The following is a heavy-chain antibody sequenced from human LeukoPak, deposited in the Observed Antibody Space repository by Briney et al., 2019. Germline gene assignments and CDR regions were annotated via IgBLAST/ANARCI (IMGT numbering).Heavy chain of an antibody. Sequence: SETLSLTCTVSGGSLSSYYWSWIRQPPGKGLEWIGYIYYSGSTNYNPSLKSRVTISVDTSKNQFSLKLSSVTAADTAVYYCAREHDYGDYGGNYYFDYWGQGTLVTVSS. J-gene: IGHJ4*02. CDR2: IYYSGST. CDR3: AREHDYGDYGGNYYFDY. CDR1: GGSLSSYY. D-gene: IGHD4-17*01. V-gene: IGHV4-59*01.